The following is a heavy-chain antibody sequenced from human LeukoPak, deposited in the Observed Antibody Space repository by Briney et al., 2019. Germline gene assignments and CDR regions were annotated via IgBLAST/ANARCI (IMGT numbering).Heavy chain of an antibody. J-gene: IGHJ4*02. D-gene: IGHD3-9*01. V-gene: IGHV4-59*13. CDR3: AREDDILTGYHY. CDR2: IYYTGST. Sequence: SETLSLTCAVYGGSFSGYYWSCIRQPPGKGLEWIGYIYYTGSTNYNPSLKSRVTISIDTSKNQFSLKLSSVTAADTAVYYCAREDDILTGYHYWGQGTLVTVSS. CDR1: GGSFSGYY.